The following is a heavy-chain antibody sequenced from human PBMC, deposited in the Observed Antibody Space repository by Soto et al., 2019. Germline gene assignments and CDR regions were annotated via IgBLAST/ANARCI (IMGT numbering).Heavy chain of an antibody. Sequence: GGSLRLSCAASGFTLSSYGIHRGRQAPGKGLEWVAVISYDGSNKYYADSVKGRFTISRDNSKNTLYLQMNSLRAEDTAVYYCAAAPYYYGMDVWGQGTTVTVSS. V-gene: IGHV3-30*03. J-gene: IGHJ6*02. D-gene: IGHD6-25*01. CDR1: GFTLSSYG. CDR2: ISYDGSNK. CDR3: AAAPYYYGMDV.